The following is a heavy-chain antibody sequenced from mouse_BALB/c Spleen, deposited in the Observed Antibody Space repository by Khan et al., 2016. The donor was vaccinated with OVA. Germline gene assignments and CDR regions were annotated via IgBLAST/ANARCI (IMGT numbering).Heavy chain of an antibody. Sequence: VQLQQSGTVLARPGASVKMSCKASGYSFTSYWMHWVKQRPGLGLEWIGAIYPGISDTRYNQKFKGKAKLTAVTSASTAYMELSSLTNDDSAVYYCTRSYDSYYFDYWGQGTRLTVSS. V-gene: IGHV1-5*01. J-gene: IGHJ2*03. CDR3: TRSYDSYYFDY. CDR1: GYSFTSYW. CDR2: IYPGISDT. D-gene: IGHD2-4*01.